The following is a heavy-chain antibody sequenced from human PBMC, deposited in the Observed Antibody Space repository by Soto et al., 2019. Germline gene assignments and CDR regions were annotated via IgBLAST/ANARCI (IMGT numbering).Heavy chain of an antibody. V-gene: IGHV3-48*01. CDR3: ARYGYGSGSYPFDY. CDR2: ISASSGII. Sequence: EVQLVESGGGLVQPGGSLRLSCAASGFTFSTYSMNWVRQAPGTGLEWVSYISASSGIIYYADSVKGRLTIFRDNAKNSLYLQMNSLRAEDTAVYYCARYGYGSGSYPFDYWGQGTLVTVSS. J-gene: IGHJ4*02. CDR1: GFTFSTYS. D-gene: IGHD3-10*01.